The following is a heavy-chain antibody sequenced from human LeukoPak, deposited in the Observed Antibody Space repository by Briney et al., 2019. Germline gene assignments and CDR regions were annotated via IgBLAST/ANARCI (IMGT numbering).Heavy chain of an antibody. CDR2: ISTSGSYT. V-gene: IGHV3-11*05. Sequence: GGSLRLSCAASGSILSDHYMSWIRQAPGKGLEWVSYISTSGSYTNYADSVKGRFTISRDNAKNSLYLQMNSLRADDTAMYYCAKEAYSGYYAFDNWGQGTMVTVSS. J-gene: IGHJ3*02. D-gene: IGHD5-12*01. CDR3: AKEAYSGYYAFDN. CDR1: GSILSDHY.